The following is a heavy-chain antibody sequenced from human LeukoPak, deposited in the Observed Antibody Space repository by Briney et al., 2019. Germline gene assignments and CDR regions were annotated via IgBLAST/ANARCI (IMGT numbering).Heavy chain of an antibody. D-gene: IGHD3-9*01. CDR3: ARAGILTSYGMDV. CDR1: GFTFSSYW. Sequence: GGSLRLSCAASGFTFSSYWMHWVRQAPGKGLEWVSSISSSSSYIYYADSVKGRFTISRDNAKNSLYLQMNSLRAEDTAVYYCARAGILTSYGMDVWGQGTTVTVSS. V-gene: IGHV3-21*01. CDR2: ISSSSSYI. J-gene: IGHJ6*02.